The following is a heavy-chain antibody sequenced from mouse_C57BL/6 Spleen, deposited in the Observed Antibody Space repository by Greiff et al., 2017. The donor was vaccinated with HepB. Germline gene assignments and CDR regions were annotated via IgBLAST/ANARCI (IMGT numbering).Heavy chain of an antibody. CDR1: GYAFSSSW. CDR2: IYPGDGDT. J-gene: IGHJ3*01. Sequence: QVTLKVSGPELVKPGASVKISCKASGYAFSSSWMNWVKQRPGKGLEWIGRIYPGDGDTNYNGKFKGKATLTADKSSSTAYMQLSSLTSEDSAVYFCARSGLFITTVVAEGFAYWGQGTLVTVSA. CDR3: ARSGLFITTVVAEGFAY. D-gene: IGHD1-1*01. V-gene: IGHV1-82*01.